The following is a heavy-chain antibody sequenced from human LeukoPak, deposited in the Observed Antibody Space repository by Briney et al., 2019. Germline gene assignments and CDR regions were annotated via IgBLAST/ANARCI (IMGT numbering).Heavy chain of an antibody. CDR2: IYPGDSDT. D-gene: IGHD6-19*01. Sequence: GESLKISCKGSGYSFTTYWIGWVRQMPGKGLEYMAFIYPGDSDTRYSPSFQGQVTVSVDNSITTAYLQWSSLKASDTAIYYCARRESSGFYYFDYWGQRTLVTVSS. CDR1: GYSFTTYW. V-gene: IGHV5-51*01. J-gene: IGHJ4*02. CDR3: ARRESSGFYYFDY.